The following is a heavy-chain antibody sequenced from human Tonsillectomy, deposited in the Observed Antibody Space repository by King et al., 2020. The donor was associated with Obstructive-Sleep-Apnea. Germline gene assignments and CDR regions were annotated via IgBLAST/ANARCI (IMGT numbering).Heavy chain of an antibody. V-gene: IGHV1-2*04. Sequence: QMQLVQSGTEVKKPGASVKISCRASGYIFTGYYIHWVRQAPGQGLEWMGWINPNSGGTNYAQNFQDWVTMTSDTSIGTAYMELSRLKSDDTAMYYCAREDDLLTHDAFDIWGQGTMVTVSS. CDR3: AREDDLLTHDAFDI. CDR1: GYIFTGYY. J-gene: IGHJ3*02. CDR2: INPNSGGT. D-gene: IGHD3-9*01.